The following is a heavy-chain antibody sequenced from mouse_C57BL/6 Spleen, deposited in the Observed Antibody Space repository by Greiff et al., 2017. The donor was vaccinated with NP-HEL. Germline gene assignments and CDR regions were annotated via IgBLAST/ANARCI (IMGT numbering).Heavy chain of an antibody. V-gene: IGHV10-1*01. CDR2: IRSKSNNYAS. CDR3: VGRPTIVTTYYAMDY. CDR1: GFSFNTYA. Sequence: EVQLVESGGGLVQPKGSLKLSCAASGFSFNTYAMNWVRQAPGKGLEWVARIRSKSNNYASYYADSVKDRFTISRDDSESMLYLQMNNLKTEDTSMYYCVGRPTIVTTYYAMDYWGQGTSVTVSS. J-gene: IGHJ4*01. D-gene: IGHD2-5*01.